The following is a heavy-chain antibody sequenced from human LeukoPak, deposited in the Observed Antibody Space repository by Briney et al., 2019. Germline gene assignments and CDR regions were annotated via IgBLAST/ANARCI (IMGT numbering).Heavy chain of an antibody. J-gene: IGHJ3*02. CDR2: ISGSGGST. Sequence: PGGSLRLSCAASGFTFNSYAMSWVRQAPGKALEWGSGISGSGGSTNYADSVKGRFTISRDNSKNTLYLEMNSLRAEDTAVYYCAKDSRYSGNYKAFDIWGQGTMVTVSS. CDR1: GFTFNSYA. D-gene: IGHD1-26*01. V-gene: IGHV3-23*01. CDR3: AKDSRYSGNYKAFDI.